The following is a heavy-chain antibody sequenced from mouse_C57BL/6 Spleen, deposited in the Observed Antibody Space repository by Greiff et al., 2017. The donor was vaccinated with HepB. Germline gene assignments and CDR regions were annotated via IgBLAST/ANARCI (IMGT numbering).Heavy chain of an antibody. V-gene: IGHV1-22*01. Sequence: EVQLQQSGPELVKPGASVKMSCKASGYTFTDYNMHWVKQSHGKSLEWIGYINPNNGGTSYNQKFKGQATLTVNKSSSTAYMELRSLTSEDSTVYYYARNYGSSFDYWGQGTTLTVSS. J-gene: IGHJ2*01. CDR2: INPNNGGT. D-gene: IGHD1-1*01. CDR1: GYTFTDYN. CDR3: ARNYGSSFDY.